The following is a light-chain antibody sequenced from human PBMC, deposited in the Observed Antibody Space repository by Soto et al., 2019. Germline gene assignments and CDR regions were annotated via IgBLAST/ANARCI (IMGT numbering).Light chain of an antibody. V-gene: IGKV1-33*01. CDR2: DAS. Sequence: DIQMTQSPSSLSASVGDRVTITCQASQNINNYLNWYQQKPGRAPKLLIYDASNLEAGVPSRFRGSGSGTDFTLTISNLQPEDFATYYCLQHYNYPQTFGQGTKVDI. CDR1: QNINNY. CDR3: LQHYNYPQT. J-gene: IGKJ1*01.